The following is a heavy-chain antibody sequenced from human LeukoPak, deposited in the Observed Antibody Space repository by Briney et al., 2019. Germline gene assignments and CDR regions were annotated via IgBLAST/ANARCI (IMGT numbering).Heavy chain of an antibody. D-gene: IGHD1-14*01. J-gene: IGHJ4*02. Sequence: ESGGSLRLSCAASGFTFSSYAMHWVRQAPGKGLEWVAVISYDGSNKYYADSVKGRFTISRDNSKNTLYLQMNSLRAEDTAVYYCARPGSIDYWGQGTLVTVSS. V-gene: IGHV3-30*04. CDR3: ARPGSIDY. CDR2: ISYDGSNK. CDR1: GFTFSSYA.